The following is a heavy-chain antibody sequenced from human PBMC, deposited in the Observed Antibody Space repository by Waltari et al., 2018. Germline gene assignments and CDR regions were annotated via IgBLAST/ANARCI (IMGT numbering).Heavy chain of an antibody. CDR2: INHSGST. V-gene: IGHV4-34*01. D-gene: IGHD3-22*01. CDR3: ARDGGYGAFDI. J-gene: IGHJ3*02. Sequence: QVQLQQWGAGLLKPSETLSLPCAVYGGSFSGYYWSWIRQPPVRCLEWIGEINHSGSTNYNPSLKRRVTISVDTSKNQFSLKRSSVTAADTAVYYCARDGGYGAFDIWGQGTMVTVSS. CDR1: GGSFSGYY.